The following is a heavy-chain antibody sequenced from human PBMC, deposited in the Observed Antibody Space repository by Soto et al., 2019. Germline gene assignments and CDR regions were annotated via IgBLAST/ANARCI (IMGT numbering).Heavy chain of an antibody. CDR3: ARDFCSGYDFNAFDI. CDR2: INAANGNT. D-gene: IGHD5-12*01. V-gene: IGHV1-3*05. Sequence: QVQLVQSGAEEKKPGASVKVSCKASGYTFTSYVVHWVRPAPGQRLAWMGWINAANGNTKYSQNFQGRVTITRDTSASTGDMELSSLTSEDRAVYDGARDFCSGYDFNAFDIWGQGTMVTVSS. CDR1: GYTFTSYV. J-gene: IGHJ3*02.